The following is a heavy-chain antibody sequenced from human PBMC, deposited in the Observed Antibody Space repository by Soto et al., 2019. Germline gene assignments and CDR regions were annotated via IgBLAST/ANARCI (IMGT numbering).Heavy chain of an antibody. CDR2: ISSSGSTI. CDR3: ARGKEATALNYYGMDV. J-gene: IGHJ6*02. V-gene: IGHV3-11*01. Sequence: GGSLRLSCAASGFTFSDYYMSWIRQAPGKGLEWVSYISSSGSTIYYADSVKGRFTISRGNAKNSLYLQMNSLRAEDTAVYYCARGKEATALNYYGMDVWGQGTTVTVSS. CDR1: GFTFSDYY. D-gene: IGHD5-12*01.